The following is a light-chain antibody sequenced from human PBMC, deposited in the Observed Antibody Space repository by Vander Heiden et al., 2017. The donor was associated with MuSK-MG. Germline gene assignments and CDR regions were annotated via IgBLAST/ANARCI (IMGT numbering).Light chain of an antibody. Sequence: SYVLTQSPSLSVAPGQTARISCGGDNVGSKSVHWYQQKPGQAPVLVVYNDGDRPSGIPERFSGSNSENTATLTINSVETGDEADYYCQVWDGQREYVVFGGGTKVTVL. J-gene: IGLJ2*01. CDR2: NDG. V-gene: IGLV3-21*02. CDR1: NVGSKS. CDR3: QVWDGQREYVV.